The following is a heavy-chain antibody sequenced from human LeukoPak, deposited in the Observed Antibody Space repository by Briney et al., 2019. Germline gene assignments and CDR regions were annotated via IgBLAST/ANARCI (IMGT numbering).Heavy chain of an antibody. CDR2: INPNSGGT. CDR1: GYTFTGYY. Sequence: ASVKVSCKASGYTFTGYYTHWVRQAPGQGLEWMGWINPNSGGTNYAQKFQGRVTMTRDTSISTAYMELSRLRSDDTAVYYCARDGRPYYDSSYYYYYGMDVWGQGTTVTVSS. V-gene: IGHV1-2*02. J-gene: IGHJ6*02. CDR3: ARDGRPYYDSSYYYYYGMDV. D-gene: IGHD3-3*01.